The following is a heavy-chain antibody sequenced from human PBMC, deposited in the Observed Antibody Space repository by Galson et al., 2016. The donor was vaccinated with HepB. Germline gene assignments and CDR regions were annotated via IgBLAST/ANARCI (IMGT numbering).Heavy chain of an antibody. CDR3: ARGGGITMTPWALEY. CDR1: EGTFSSYV. D-gene: IGHD3-22*01. Sequence: SVKVSCKASEGTFSSYVIHWVRQAPGQGLEWVGGIRPSIGTAHYTQKFQGRVTLPADETTSTVYMEVSSLRSEDTAVYYCARGGGITMTPWALEYWGQGTLVTVSS. J-gene: IGHJ4*02. CDR2: IRPSIGTA. V-gene: IGHV1-69*13.